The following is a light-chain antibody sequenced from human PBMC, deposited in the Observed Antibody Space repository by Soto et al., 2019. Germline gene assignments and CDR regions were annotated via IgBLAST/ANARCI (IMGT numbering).Light chain of an antibody. CDR1: SGDVGDYNY. CDR3: CSFAGSYTVWV. V-gene: IGLV2-11*01. CDR2: DVS. J-gene: IGLJ3*02. Sequence: QSALTQPRSVSGSPGQSVTISCTGTSGDVGDYNYVSWYQQYPGKAPKLVIYDVSKRPSGVPDRFSGSKSGNTASLTISGLQAEDEADYYCCSFAGSYTVWVFGGGTKLTVL.